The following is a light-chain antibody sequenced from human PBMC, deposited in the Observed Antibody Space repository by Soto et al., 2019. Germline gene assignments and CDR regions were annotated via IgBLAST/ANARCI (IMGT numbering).Light chain of an antibody. J-gene: IGKJ5*01. V-gene: IGKV4-1*01. Sequence: DIVMTQSPDSLAVSLGERATINCKSSQSVLYSSNNKDYLAWYQQKPGQPPNLLIYWASTRESGVPDRFSGSGSGTDFTLTIGSLQAEDVAVYYCQQYYTTPITFGQGTRLEMK. CDR3: QQYYTTPIT. CDR2: WAS. CDR1: QSVLYSSNNKDY.